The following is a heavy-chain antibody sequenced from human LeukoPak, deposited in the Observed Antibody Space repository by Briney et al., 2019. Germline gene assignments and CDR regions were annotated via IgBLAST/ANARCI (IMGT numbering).Heavy chain of an antibody. CDR1: GGSFSDYY. D-gene: IGHD1-14*01. Sequence: SETLSLTCAVYGGSFSDYYWSRIRQSPGKGLEWIGEINHSGSTNYNPSLKSRVTISIDTSKNQFSLKLSSVTAADTAVYYCARVGPWVNPDYYYYYMDVWGKGTTVTVSS. V-gene: IGHV4-34*01. J-gene: IGHJ6*03. CDR2: INHSGST. CDR3: ARVGPWVNPDYYYYYMDV.